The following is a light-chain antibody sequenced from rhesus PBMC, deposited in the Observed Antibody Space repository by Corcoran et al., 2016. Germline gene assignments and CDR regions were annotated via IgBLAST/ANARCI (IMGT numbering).Light chain of an antibody. CDR3: CSYAGSYTYI. Sequence: QAALTQPRSVSGSPGQSVTISCTGTSSDIGAYNFVSWYQQLPGTAPKLLIYEVSKRPSGVSDRFSGSKSGSTASLTISGLQAEDEADYYCCSYAGSYTYIFGAGTRLTVL. CDR2: EVS. J-gene: IGLJ1*01. V-gene: IGLV2-32*01. CDR1: SSDIGAYNF.